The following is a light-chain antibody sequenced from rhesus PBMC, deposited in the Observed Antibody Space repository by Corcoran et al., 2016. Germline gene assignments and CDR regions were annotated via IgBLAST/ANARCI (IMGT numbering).Light chain of an antibody. J-gene: IGKJ4*01. CDR3: MQALEFPLT. Sequence: DIVMTQTPLSLPVTPGEPASISCRSSQSLLDREDGNTYLDWYLQKPGQSPQLLLYEGSTRASGVPDRFSGRGSDTDFTLKISRVEAEDVGVYYCMQALEFPLTFGGGTKVEIK. V-gene: IGKV2-104*02. CDR2: EGS. CDR1: QSLLDREDGNTY.